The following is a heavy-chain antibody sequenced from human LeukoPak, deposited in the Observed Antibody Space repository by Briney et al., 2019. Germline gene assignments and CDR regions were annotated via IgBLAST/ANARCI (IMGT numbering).Heavy chain of an antibody. V-gene: IGHV1-2*02. D-gene: IGHD1-26*01. CDR1: GYTFTGYY. CDR3: ARDGIVGASRFDP. Sequence: ASVKVSCKASGYTFTGYYMHWVRQAPGQGLEWMGWINPNSGGTNYAQKVQGRVTMTTDTSTSTAYMELRSLRSDDTAVYYCARDGIVGASRFDPWGQGTLVTVSS. J-gene: IGHJ5*02. CDR2: INPNSGGT.